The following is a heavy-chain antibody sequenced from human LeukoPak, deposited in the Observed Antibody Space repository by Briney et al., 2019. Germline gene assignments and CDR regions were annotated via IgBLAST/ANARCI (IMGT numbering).Heavy chain of an antibody. CDR2: ISAYNGNT. D-gene: IGHD3-22*01. CDR3: ARESEGYYYDSSGILGDY. V-gene: IGHV1-18*01. J-gene: IGHJ4*02. CDR1: GYTFTSYG. Sequence: ASVKVSCKASGYTFTSYGISWVRQAPGQGLEWRGWISAYNGNTNYAQKLQGRVTMTTDTYTSTAYMELRSLRSDDTAVYYCARESEGYYYDSSGILGDYWGQGTLVTVSS.